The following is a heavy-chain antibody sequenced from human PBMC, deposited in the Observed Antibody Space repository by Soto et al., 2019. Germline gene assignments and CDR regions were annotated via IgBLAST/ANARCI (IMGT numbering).Heavy chain of an antibody. CDR3: ARGGQRRLLWFGDAFDI. V-gene: IGHV4-59*07. Sequence: LLDTPSPPQTVSGGPLRSYDWGGIPQPPGKGLGWSWCFYFSGSNNYNPSLNSRVTLSVEPSKNQFSLTLSSVTAADTAVYYCARGGQRRLLWFGDAFDIWGQGTMVNVSS. D-gene: IGHD3-10*01. CDR1: GGPLRSYD. CDR2: FYFSGSN. J-gene: IGHJ3*02.